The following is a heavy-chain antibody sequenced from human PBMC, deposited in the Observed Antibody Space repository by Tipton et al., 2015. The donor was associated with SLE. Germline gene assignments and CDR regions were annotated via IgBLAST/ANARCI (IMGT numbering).Heavy chain of an antibody. V-gene: IGHV4-34*01. Sequence: LRLSCAVYGGSSSGYYWSWIRQPPGKGLEWIGEINHSGSTNYNPSLKSRVTISVDTSKNQFSLKLSSVTAADTAVYYCARATLAAAGTGDAFDIWGQGTMVTVSS. CDR1: GGSSSGYY. J-gene: IGHJ3*02. CDR2: INHSGST. D-gene: IGHD6-13*01. CDR3: ARATLAAAGTGDAFDI.